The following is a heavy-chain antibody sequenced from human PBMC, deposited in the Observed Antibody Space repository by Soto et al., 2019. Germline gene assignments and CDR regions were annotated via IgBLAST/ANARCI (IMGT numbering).Heavy chain of an antibody. J-gene: IGHJ5*02. CDR2: IIPIFGTA. CDR1: GGTFSSYA. CDR3: ARDLSLTISNWFDP. Sequence: SVKVSCKASGGTFSSYAISWVRQAPGQGLEWMGGIIPIFGTANYAQKFQGRVTITADKSTSTAYMELSSLRSEDTAVYYCARDLSLTISNWFDPWGQGTLVTAPQ. V-gene: IGHV1-69*06. D-gene: IGHD4-17*01.